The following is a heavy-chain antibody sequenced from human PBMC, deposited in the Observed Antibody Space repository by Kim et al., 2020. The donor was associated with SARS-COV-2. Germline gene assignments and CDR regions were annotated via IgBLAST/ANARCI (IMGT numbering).Heavy chain of an antibody. CDR3: TSPRRLDTAW. V-gene: IGHV3-7*01. CDR1: GFTFSNYW. J-gene: IGHJ4*02. CDR2: INEDGSEK. D-gene: IGHD5-18*01. Sequence: GGSLRLSCAASGFTFSNYWMNWVRQAPGKGLEWVSNINEDGSEKNYVDSVRGRFTISRDNAKNSPSLQMNSLRVEDTAVYYCTSPRRLDTAWWGQGTLVTVSS.